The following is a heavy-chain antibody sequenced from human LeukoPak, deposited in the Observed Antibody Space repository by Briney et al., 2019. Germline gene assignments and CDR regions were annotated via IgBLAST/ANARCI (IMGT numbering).Heavy chain of an antibody. V-gene: IGHV4-38-2*02. CDR2: LFHSGAT. J-gene: IGHJ4*02. CDR3: VRESGNGGHPPFDH. D-gene: IGHD4-23*01. CDR1: DYSITAGYY. Sequence: SETLSLICSVSDYSITAGYYWGWIRQPPRKGLESIGSLFHSGATYFTPSLKSRVAMSVDTSRNQFSLSLHSVTAADAAIYYCVRESGNGGHPPFDHWSQGTPVTVSS.